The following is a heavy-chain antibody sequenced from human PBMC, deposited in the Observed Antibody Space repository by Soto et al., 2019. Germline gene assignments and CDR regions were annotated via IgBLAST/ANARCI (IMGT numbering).Heavy chain of an antibody. Sequence: SETLSLTCAVYGGSFSGYYWSWIRQPPGKGLEWIGEINHSGSTNYNPSLKSRITMSVDTSKNQFSLKLSSVTAADTAVYYCARLRVGATVRATDFDYWGQGTLVTVS. CDR2: INHSGST. D-gene: IGHD1-26*01. J-gene: IGHJ4*02. CDR3: ARLRVGATVRATDFDY. V-gene: IGHV4-34*10. CDR1: GGSFSGYY.